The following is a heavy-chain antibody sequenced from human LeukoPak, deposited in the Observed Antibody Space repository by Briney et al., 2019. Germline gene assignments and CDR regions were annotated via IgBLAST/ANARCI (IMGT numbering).Heavy chain of an antibody. J-gene: IGHJ4*02. CDR3: ARLFTVLWFGESPILDY. D-gene: IGHD3-10*01. Sequence: GSLRLSCAASGFTFSSYAMSWVRQPPGKGLEWIGSIYYSGSTYYNPSLKSRVTISVDTSKNQFSLKLSSVTAADTAVYYCARLFTVLWFGESPILDYWGQGTLVTVSS. CDR2: IYYSGST. V-gene: IGHV4-39*01. CDR1: GFTFSSYA.